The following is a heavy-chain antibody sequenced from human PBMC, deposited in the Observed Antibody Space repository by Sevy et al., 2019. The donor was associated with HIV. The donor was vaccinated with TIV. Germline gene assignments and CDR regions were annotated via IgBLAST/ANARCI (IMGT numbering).Heavy chain of an antibody. CDR1: GXXFRSYG. CDR2: IRYDGTTK. D-gene: IGHD3-10*01. CDR3: AKGLGMVQGALLSEDX. Sequence: GGSLRLSCAASGXXFRSYGMHWVRQAPGKGLEWVAFIRYDGTTKYYADSVKGRFTISRDNSKNTLYLQMNSLRPEDTSVYYCAKGLGMVQGALLSEDXWGQGTMVTVSS. J-gene: IGHJ3*01. V-gene: IGHV3-30*02.